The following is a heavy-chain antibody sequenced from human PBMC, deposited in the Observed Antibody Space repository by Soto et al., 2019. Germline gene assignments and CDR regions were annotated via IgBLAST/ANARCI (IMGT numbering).Heavy chain of an antibody. CDR1: GFSLDTSGVA. V-gene: IGHV2-5*02. CDR2: IYWDDDK. J-gene: IGHJ4*02. CDR3: AHRHRASGGLFDY. Sequence: QITLKESGPTLVKPTQTLTLTCTFSGFSLDTSGVAVGWIRQPPGKGLEWLSVIYWDDDKPSSPSLRSRLTITKDTSKNQVVLKMTNMDPADTATYYCAHRHRASGGLFDYWGQGTLVTVAS. D-gene: IGHD3-10*01.